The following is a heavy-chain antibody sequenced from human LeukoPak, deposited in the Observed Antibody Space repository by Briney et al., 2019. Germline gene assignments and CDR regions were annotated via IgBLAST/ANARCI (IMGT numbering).Heavy chain of an antibody. CDR3: ARDRDSSGWYFEDY. CDR2: INPNSGGT. D-gene: IGHD6-19*01. J-gene: IGHJ4*02. Sequence: ASVKVSCKASGYTFIGYYMHWERQAPGQGLEWMGWINPNSGGTNYAQKFQGRVTMTRDTSISTTYMELSRLRSDDTAVYYCARDRDSSGWYFEDYWGQGTLVTVSS. CDR1: GYTFIGYY. V-gene: IGHV1-2*02.